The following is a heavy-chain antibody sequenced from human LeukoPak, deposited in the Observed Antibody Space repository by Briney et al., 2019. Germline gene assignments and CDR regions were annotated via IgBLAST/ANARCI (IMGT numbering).Heavy chain of an antibody. CDR2: IYYCGST. Sequence: SETVSLTCTVSGGSISSYYWSWIRQPPGKGLEWIGYIYYCGSTNYNPSLKSRVTISVDTSKNQFSLKLSSVTAADTAVYYCARGVTMVRGVINYYMDVWGKGNTVTVSS. CDR3: ARGVTMVRGVINYYMDV. V-gene: IGHV4-59*01. D-gene: IGHD3-10*01. CDR1: GGSISSYY. J-gene: IGHJ6*03.